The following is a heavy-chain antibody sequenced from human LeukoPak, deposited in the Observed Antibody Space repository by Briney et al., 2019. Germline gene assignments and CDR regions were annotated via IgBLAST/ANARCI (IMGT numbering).Heavy chain of an antibody. Sequence: SETLSLTCTVSGGSISRYYWSWIPQPPGEGREWIGYIYYSGSTKYNPSLKSGVTISVDTSKNQFSLKLSSVTAADTAVYYCARDGRGDYDFWSGYYLWFGPWGQGTLVTVCS. CDR2: IYYSGST. J-gene: IGHJ5*02. CDR1: GGSISRYY. D-gene: IGHD3-3*01. V-gene: IGHV4-59*01. CDR3: ARDGRGDYDFWSGYYLWFGP.